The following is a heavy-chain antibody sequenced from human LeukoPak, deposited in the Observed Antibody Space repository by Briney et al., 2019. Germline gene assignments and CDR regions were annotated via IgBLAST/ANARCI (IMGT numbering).Heavy chain of an antibody. CDR2: IIPIFGTA. D-gene: IGHD6-6*01. CDR3: ARGPVEYSSSSGYYCYYMDV. J-gene: IGHJ6*03. V-gene: IGHV1-69*13. CDR1: GGTFSSYA. Sequence: SVKVSCKASGGTFSSYAISWVRQAPGQGLEWMGGIIPIFGTANYAQKFQGRVTITADESTSTAYMELSSLRSEDTAVYYCARGPVEYSSSSGYYCYYMDVWGKGTTVTVSS.